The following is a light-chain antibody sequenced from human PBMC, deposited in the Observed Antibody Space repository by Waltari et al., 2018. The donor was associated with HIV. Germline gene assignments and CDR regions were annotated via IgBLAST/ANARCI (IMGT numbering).Light chain of an antibody. J-gene: IGLJ2*01. Sequence: SYVLTQPPSVSVAPGKTATITCGGNNIGGKSVHWYQQKPGQAPVLVIYYYTDRPACIPARFSGSNSANAAALTISRVEAGDEADYYCQVWDTTNGHQTFFGGGTKLTVL. CDR1: NIGGKS. V-gene: IGLV3-21*04. CDR2: YYT. CDR3: QVWDTTNGHQTF.